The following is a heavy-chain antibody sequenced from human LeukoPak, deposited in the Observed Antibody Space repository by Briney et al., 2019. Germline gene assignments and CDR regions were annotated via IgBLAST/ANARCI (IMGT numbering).Heavy chain of an antibody. V-gene: IGHV1-24*01. J-gene: IGHJ4*02. D-gene: IGHD3-16*01. CDR3: ARSVSKLLGY. Sequence: ASVKVSCKVSGYTLTELSMHWVRQAPGKGLEWMGGFDPEDGETIYAQKFQGRVTMTRDTSTSTVYMELSSLRSEDTAVYYCARSVSKLLGYWGQGTLVTVSS. CDR1: GYTLTELS. CDR2: FDPEDGET.